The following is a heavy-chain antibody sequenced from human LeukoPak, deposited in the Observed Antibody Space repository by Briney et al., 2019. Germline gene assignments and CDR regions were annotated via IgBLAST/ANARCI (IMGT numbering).Heavy chain of an antibody. CDR1: GFTFSSYA. Sequence: GGSLRLSCAASGFTFSSYAMSWVRQAPGRGLEWVSAISGSGGSTYFADSVKGRFTISRDNSKNTLYLQMNSLRAEDTAVYYCAKDYYYYYYMDVWDKGTTVTVSS. J-gene: IGHJ6*03. CDR2: ISGSGGST. CDR3: AKDYYYYYYMDV. V-gene: IGHV3-23*01.